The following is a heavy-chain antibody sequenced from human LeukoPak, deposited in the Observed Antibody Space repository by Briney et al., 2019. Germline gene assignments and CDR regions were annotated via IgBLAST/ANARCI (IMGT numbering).Heavy chain of an antibody. D-gene: IGHD7-27*01. V-gene: IGHV4-38-2*01. CDR1: GYSVSSGYY. CDR2: ICHSGST. Sequence: SETLSLTCAVSGYSVSSGYYWGWIRQPPGKGLEWIGSICHSGSTYYNPSLKSRVTISVDTSKNQFSLKLSSVTAADTAFYYGARQSSWGSGPSIWGQGTMVTVSS. CDR3: ARQSSWGSGPSI. J-gene: IGHJ3*02.